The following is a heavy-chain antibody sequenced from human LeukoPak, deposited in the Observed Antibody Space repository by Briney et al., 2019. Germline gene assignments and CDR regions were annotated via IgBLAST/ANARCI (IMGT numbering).Heavy chain of an antibody. CDR3: ARLVAADIQGVDY. CDR1: GVSISSSNW. V-gene: IGHV4-4*02. D-gene: IGHD2-2*01. Sequence: SETLSLTCAVSGVSISSSNWWSWVRQPPGKGLEWIGEIYHSGSTNYNPSLKSRVTISVDKSKNQFSLNLSSVTVADTAVYYYARLVAADIQGVDYWGQGTLVTVSS. J-gene: IGHJ4*02. CDR2: IYHSGST.